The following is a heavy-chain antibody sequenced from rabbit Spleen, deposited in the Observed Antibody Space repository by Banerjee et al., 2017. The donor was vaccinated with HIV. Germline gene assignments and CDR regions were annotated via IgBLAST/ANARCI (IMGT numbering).Heavy chain of an antibody. V-gene: IGHV1S40*01. CDR1: GFSFSSSSY. Sequence: QSLEESGGDLVKPGASLTLTCTASGFSFSSSSYMCWVRQAPGKGLEWIACIDIGSSGFTYFATWAKGRFTISKTSSTTVTLQMTGLTAADTATYFCARDTSSSFSSYGMDLWGQGTLVTV. CDR3: ARDTSSSFSSYGMDL. CDR2: IDIGSSGFT. J-gene: IGHJ6*01. D-gene: IGHD1-1*01.